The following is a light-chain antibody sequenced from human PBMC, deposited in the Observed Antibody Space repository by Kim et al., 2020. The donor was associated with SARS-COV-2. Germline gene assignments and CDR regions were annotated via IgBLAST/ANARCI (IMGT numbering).Light chain of an antibody. CDR1: SSDVSGYNY. Sequence: QSALTQPRSVSGSPGQSVTISCTGTSSDVSGYNYVSWYQQHPGKAPKLMIYDVSKRPSGVPDRFSGSKSGNTASLTISGLQAEDEADYYCCSYAGSYTVLFGGGTKVTVL. CDR3: CSYAGSYTVL. CDR2: DVS. J-gene: IGLJ2*01. V-gene: IGLV2-11*01.